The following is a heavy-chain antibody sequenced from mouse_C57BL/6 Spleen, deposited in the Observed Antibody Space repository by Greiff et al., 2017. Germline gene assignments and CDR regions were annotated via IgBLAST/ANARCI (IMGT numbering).Heavy chain of an antibody. V-gene: IGHV1-15*01. Sequence: QVQLKESGAELVRPGASVTLSCKASGYTFTDYEMHWVKQTPVHGLEWIGAIDPETGGTAYNQKFKGKAILTADKSSCTAYMERRSLTSEDSAVYYCTRGDSSGDRDFDGGGTGTTVTVAS. CDR2: IDPETGGT. CDR1: GYTFTDYE. D-gene: IGHD3-2*02. CDR3: TRGDSSGDRDFDG. J-gene: IGHJ1*03.